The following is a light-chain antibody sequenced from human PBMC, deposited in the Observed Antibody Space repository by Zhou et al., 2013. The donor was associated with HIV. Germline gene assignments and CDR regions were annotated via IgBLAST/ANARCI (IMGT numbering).Light chain of an antibody. J-gene: IGKJ4*01. CDR3: QQRSTSLT. CDR1: QSIINY. Sequence: EIVLTQSPGTLTLSPGERATLSCRASQSIINYLAWYQQKPGQAPRLLIYDASNRATDIPARFTGSGSGTDFTLTISSLEPEDFAVYYCQQRSTSLTFGGGTRVEIK. V-gene: IGKV3-11*01. CDR2: DAS.